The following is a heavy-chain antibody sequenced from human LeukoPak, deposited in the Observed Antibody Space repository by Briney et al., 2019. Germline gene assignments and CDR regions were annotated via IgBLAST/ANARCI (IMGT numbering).Heavy chain of an antibody. CDR1: GGTFSSYA. J-gene: IGHJ4*02. Sequence: SVKVSCKASGGTFSSYAISWVRQASGQGLEWMGGIIPIFGTANYAQKFQGRVTITADESTSTAYMELSSLRSEDTAVYYCAREGYCSSTSCRAPLDYWGQGTLVTVSS. D-gene: IGHD2-2*01. CDR2: IIPIFGTA. CDR3: AREGYCSSTSCRAPLDY. V-gene: IGHV1-69*01.